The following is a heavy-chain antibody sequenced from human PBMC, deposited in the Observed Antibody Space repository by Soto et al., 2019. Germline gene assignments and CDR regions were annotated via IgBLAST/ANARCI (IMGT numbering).Heavy chain of an antibody. CDR2: VSAYNGDT. CDR1: GYSFTTHG. Sequence: QVQMVQSASEVKEPGASVKVSCKTSGYSFTTHGISWVRQAPGQGLEWMGWVSAYNGDTNYAPGRHDRVTMTTDTSARTAYMELRSLTSDDTAVYYCARDLLTTVTHRDFDYWGQGTLVTVSS. D-gene: IGHD4-17*01. CDR3: ARDLLTTVTHRDFDY. V-gene: IGHV1-18*01. J-gene: IGHJ4*02.